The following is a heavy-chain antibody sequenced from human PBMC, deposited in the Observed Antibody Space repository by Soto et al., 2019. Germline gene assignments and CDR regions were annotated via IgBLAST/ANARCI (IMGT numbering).Heavy chain of an antibody. J-gene: IGHJ4*02. CDR3: AGEKVGTTGIDF. Sequence: QAQLVQSGAEVKKPGASVKVSCKASGYTFTGYDINWVRQATGQGLEWMGWMNPNSGNTGYAQNFQGRVTMTRDISITTAYMELTSLRDDDSAVYYCAGEKVGTTGIDFWGQGTLVTVSS. CDR2: MNPNSGNT. D-gene: IGHD1-26*01. V-gene: IGHV1-8*01. CDR1: GYTFTGYD.